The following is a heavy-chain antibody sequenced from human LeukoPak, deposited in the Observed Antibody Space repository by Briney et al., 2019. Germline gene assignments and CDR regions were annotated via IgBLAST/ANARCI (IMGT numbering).Heavy chain of an antibody. J-gene: IGHJ3*02. Sequence: SETLSLTCAVYGGSFSGYYWSWIRQPPGKGLEWIGGINHSGSTNYNPSLKSRVTISVDTSKNQFSLKLSSVTAADTAVYYCAALHDSSGYYYLAFDIWGQGTMVTVSS. CDR1: GGSFSGYY. V-gene: IGHV4-34*01. CDR2: INHSGST. D-gene: IGHD3-22*01. CDR3: AALHDSSGYYYLAFDI.